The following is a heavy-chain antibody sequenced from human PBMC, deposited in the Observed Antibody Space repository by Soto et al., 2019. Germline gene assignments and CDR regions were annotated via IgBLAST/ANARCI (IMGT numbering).Heavy chain of an antibody. CDR3: AKGYIAAAGVLDGIDV. D-gene: IGHD6-13*01. CDR2: ISYDGNNK. V-gene: IGHV3-30*18. Sequence: QVQLVESGGGVVQPGRSLRLSCAASGFIFRSYGMHWVRQAPGKGLEWVAVISYDGNNKYFADSVKGRFTISRDNFKNTVYLQMNSLRTDDTAVYYCAKGYIAAAGVLDGIDVWGQGTMVTVSS. J-gene: IGHJ3*01. CDR1: GFIFRSYG.